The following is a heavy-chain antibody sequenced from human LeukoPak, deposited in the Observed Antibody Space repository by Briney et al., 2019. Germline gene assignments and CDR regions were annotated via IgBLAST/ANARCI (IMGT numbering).Heavy chain of an antibody. V-gene: IGHV4-34*01. CDR1: GESLSDYY. CDR2: INHGGST. CDR3: ARRDNWFDP. Sequence: PSETLSLTCAVYGESLSDYYWSWIRQPPGKGLEWIVEINHGGSTNYNPSLKSRVTISADTSKNQFSLRLGSVTAADTAVYYCARRDNWFDPWGQGTLVTVSS. J-gene: IGHJ5*02.